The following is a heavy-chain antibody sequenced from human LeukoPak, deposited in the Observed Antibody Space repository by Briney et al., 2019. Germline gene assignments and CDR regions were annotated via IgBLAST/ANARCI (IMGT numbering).Heavy chain of an antibody. D-gene: IGHD6-13*01. V-gene: IGHV1-18*01. J-gene: IGHJ6*03. CDR2: ISAYNGNT. CDR1: GYTFTSYG. Sequence: ASVKVSCTASGYTFTSYGMSWVRQAPGQGLEWMGWISAYNGNTNYAQKLQGRVTMTTDTSTSTAYMELRSLRSDDTAVYYCASPAAAGTGDYYMDVWGKGTTVTVSS. CDR3: ASPAAAGTGDYYMDV.